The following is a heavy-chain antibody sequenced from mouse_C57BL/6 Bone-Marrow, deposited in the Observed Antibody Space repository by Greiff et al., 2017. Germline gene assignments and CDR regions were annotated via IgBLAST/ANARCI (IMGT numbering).Heavy chain of an antibody. D-gene: IGHD1-1*01. CDR2: IRSKISNYAT. V-gene: IGHV10-3*01. CDR3: VPSFITDAMDY. J-gene: IGHJ4*01. CDR1: GFTFNTYA. Sequence: EVKLVESGGGLVQPKGSLKLSCAASGFTFNTYAMHWVRQAPGKGLEWVARIRSKISNYATYYADSVKDRFTISRDDSQSMLYLQMNNLKTEDTAMYYCVPSFITDAMDYWGQGTSVTVSS.